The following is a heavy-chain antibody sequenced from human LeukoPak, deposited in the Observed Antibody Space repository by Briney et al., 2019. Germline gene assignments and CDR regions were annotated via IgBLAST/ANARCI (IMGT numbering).Heavy chain of an antibody. CDR1: GGSISSGGHP. D-gene: IGHD2/OR15-2a*01. CDR2: IYDSGST. Sequence: PSQTLSLTCIVSGGSISSGGHPWSWIRQSPGKGLEWIGYIYDSGSTFYNPSLKSRVTMSIDRSNNQFSLKLSSVTAADTAAYYCARESNINNWFDPWGQGTLVTVSS. CDR3: ARESNINNWFDP. V-gene: IGHV4-30-2*06. J-gene: IGHJ5*02.